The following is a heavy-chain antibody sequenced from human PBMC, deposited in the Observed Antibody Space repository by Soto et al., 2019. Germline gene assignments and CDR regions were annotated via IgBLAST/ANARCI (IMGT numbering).Heavy chain of an antibody. CDR2: IYYSGST. D-gene: IGHD6-13*01. J-gene: IGHJ4*02. CDR1: GGSISSYY. V-gene: IGHV4-59*01. Sequence: PSETLSLTCTVSGGSISSYYWSWIRQPPGKGLEWIGYIYYSGSTNYNPSNKSRVTISVDTSKNQFSLKLSSVTAADTAVYYCARDKPPYSSSWYYFDYWGQG. CDR3: ARDKPPYSSSWYYFDY.